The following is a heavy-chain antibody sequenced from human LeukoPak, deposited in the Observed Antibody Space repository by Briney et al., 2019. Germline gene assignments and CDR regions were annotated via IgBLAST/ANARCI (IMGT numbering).Heavy chain of an antibody. CDR1: GGSISSYY. CDR2: IYYSGST. J-gene: IGHJ5*02. Sequence: SETLSLTCTVSGGSISSYYWSWIRQPPGKGLEWIGYIYYSGSTNYNPSLKSRVTISVDTSKNQFSLKLSSVTAADTAVYYCARSMVRGVSWAFDPWGQGTLVTVSS. CDR3: ARSMVRGVSWAFDP. V-gene: IGHV4-59*01. D-gene: IGHD3-10*01.